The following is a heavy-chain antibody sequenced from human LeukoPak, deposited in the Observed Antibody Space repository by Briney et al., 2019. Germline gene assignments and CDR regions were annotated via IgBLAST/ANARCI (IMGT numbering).Heavy chain of an antibody. J-gene: IGHJ4*02. CDR1: GFRFSSYE. CDR3: ARAYSSVASCDY. Sequence: SGGSLRLSCVASGFRFSSYEMNWVRQAPGKGLEWVSYISSSGTTIYYADSVKGRFTISRDNAKNSLYLQMNSLRAEDTAVYYCARAYSSVASCDYWGQGTLATVSS. V-gene: IGHV3-48*03. D-gene: IGHD6-19*01. CDR2: ISSSGTTI.